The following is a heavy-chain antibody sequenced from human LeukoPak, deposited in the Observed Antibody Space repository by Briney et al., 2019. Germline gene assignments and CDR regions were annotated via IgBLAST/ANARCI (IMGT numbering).Heavy chain of an antibody. CDR1: GYSISSGYY. CDR3: ARGVVGVVAAIRGAFDI. D-gene: IGHD2-15*01. V-gene: IGHV4-38-2*01. CDR2: IYHSGST. Sequence: SETLSLTCAVSGYSISSGYYWGWIRQPPGKGLKWIGSIYHSGSTYYNPSLKSRVTISVDTSKNQFSLKLSSVTAADTAVYYCARGVVGVVAAIRGAFDIWGQGTMVTVSS. J-gene: IGHJ3*02.